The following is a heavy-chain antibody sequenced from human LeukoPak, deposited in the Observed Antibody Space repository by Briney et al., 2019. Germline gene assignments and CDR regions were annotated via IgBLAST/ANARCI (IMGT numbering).Heavy chain of an antibody. CDR2: ISAYNGNT. D-gene: IGHD2-2*01. J-gene: IGHJ5*02. Sequence: ASVKVSFKASGYTFTNYGISWVRQAPGQGLEWMGWISAYNGNTNYAQKLQGRVTITTHTSTSTAYMELRSLRSDDTAVYYCARDLGVGGYCSSTSCSWFDPWGQGTLVTVSS. CDR1: GYTFTNYG. V-gene: IGHV1-18*04. CDR3: ARDLGVGGYCSSTSCSWFDP.